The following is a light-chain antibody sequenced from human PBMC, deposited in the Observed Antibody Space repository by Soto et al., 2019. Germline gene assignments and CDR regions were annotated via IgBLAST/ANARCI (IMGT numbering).Light chain of an antibody. CDR1: QAITNN. V-gene: IGKV1-9*01. CDR3: QQVKSYPRT. J-gene: IGKJ4*01. Sequence: DIHLTQSPSSLSASVGDRVTITCRASQAITNNLAWYQQKPGNPPRLLIYEESTLHSGVPSRFSGRKVGTQFILTIDSLQHEDFATYSCQQVKSYPRTLGGGTKVDIK. CDR2: EES.